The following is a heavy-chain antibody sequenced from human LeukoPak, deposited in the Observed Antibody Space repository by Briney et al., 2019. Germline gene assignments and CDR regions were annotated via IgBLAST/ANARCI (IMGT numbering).Heavy chain of an antibody. J-gene: IGHJ5*02. CDR2: ISGSGGST. V-gene: IGHV3-23*01. D-gene: IGHD2-15*01. CDR1: GFTFSSYA. Sequence: PGGSLRLSCAASGFTFSSYAMSWVRQAPGKGPEWVSAISGSGGSTYYADSVKGRFTISRDNSKNTLYLQMNSLRAEDTAVYYCAKDGGDIVVVVAADGINWFDPWGQGTLVTVSS. CDR3: AKDGGDIVVVVAADGINWFDP.